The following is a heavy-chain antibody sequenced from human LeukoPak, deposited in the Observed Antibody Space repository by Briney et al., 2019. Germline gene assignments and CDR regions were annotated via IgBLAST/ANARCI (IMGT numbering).Heavy chain of an antibody. Sequence: GASVKVSCKASCYTFTSYGISWVRQAPGQGLEWMGWISAYNGNTNYAQKLQGRVTMTTDTSTSTAYMELRSLRSDDTAVYYCAREGSITMVRGVINYWGQGTLVTVSS. CDR3: AREGSITMVRGVINY. V-gene: IGHV1-18*01. CDR1: CYTFTSYG. D-gene: IGHD3-10*01. J-gene: IGHJ4*02. CDR2: ISAYNGNT.